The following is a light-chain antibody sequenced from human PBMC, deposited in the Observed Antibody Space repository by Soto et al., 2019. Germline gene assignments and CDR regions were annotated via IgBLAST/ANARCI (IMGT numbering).Light chain of an antibody. CDR3: MQHNTCPLT. Sequence: DIRMTKSPTTLSGSVGDRVTITCRASQTISSWLAWYQQKPGKAPKILIYKASTLKSGVPSRFSGSGSGTEFTLTISSMQAEDFAADYCMQHNTCPLTFGGGTKVDNK. CDR2: KAS. J-gene: IGKJ4*01. CDR1: QTISSW. V-gene: IGKV1-5*03.